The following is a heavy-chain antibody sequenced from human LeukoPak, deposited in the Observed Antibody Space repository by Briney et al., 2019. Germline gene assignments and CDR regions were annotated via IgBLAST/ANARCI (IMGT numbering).Heavy chain of an antibody. D-gene: IGHD3-10*01. Sequence: GASLRLSCAASGFTFSSYAMSWVRQAPGKGLEWVSALPARGGSTYYVDSVNGRFTISRDNSKSMLYLQVNSLRAEDTAVYYCAKEIWGVPLTLDYWGQGILVTVSS. CDR2: LPARGGST. V-gene: IGHV3-23*02. CDR3: AKEIWGVPLTLDY. CDR1: GFTFSSYA. J-gene: IGHJ4*02.